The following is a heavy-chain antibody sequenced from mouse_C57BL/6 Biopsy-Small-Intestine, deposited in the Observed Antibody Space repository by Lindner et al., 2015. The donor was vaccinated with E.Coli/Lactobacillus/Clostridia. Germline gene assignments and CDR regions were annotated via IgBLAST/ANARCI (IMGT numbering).Heavy chain of an antibody. J-gene: IGHJ1*03. CDR2: IDPEDGET. CDR1: GFDIKDYY. V-gene: IGHV14-2*01. Sequence: VQLQESGAELVKPGASVKLSCTASGFDIKDYYMHWVKQRTEQGLEWIGRIDPEDGETKYAPEFQGKATITADTSSNTAYLQLSSLTSEDTAVYYCGGGTRYFDVWGTGTTVTVSS. CDR3: GGGTRYFDV. D-gene: IGHD4-1*01.